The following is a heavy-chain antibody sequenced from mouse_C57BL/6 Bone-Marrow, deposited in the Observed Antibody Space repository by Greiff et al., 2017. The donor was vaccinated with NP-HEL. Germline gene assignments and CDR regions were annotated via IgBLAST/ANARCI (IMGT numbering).Heavy chain of an antibody. CDR3: SKKGFAY. CDR2: IWRGGST. Sequence: VQLQQSGPGLVQPSQSLSITCTVSGFSLTSYGVHWVRQSPGKGLEWLGVIWRGGSTDYKAAFMSRLSITKDNTKSHVFFKMNSLQAYDTAIYYCSKKGFAYWGQGTLVTVSA. J-gene: IGHJ3*01. V-gene: IGHV2-5*01. CDR1: GFSLTSYG.